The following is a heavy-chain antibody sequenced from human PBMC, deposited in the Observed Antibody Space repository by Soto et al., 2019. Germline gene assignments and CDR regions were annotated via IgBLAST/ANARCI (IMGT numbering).Heavy chain of an antibody. CDR3: ARSTAPSPWIFVY. Sequence: ASVKVSCKASGYTFTGYYMHWARQAPGQGLEWMGWINPNSGGTNYAQKFQGWVTMTRDTSISTAYMELSRLRSDDTAVYYCARSTAPSPWIFVYWGQGTLVTVSS. J-gene: IGHJ4*02. V-gene: IGHV1-2*04. D-gene: IGHD1-26*01. CDR2: INPNSGGT. CDR1: GYTFTGYY.